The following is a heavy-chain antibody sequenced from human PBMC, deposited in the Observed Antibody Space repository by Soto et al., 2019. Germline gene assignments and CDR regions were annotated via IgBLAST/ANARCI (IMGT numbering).Heavy chain of an antibody. V-gene: IGHV4-31*03. CDR2: IYYSGST. Sequence: QVQLQESGPGLVKPSQTLSLTCTVSGGSISSGGYYWSWIRQHPGKGLEWIGYIYYSGSTYYNPSLKRRVTILVDTSKNQFSLKLSSVTAADTAVYYCARVMVRGVQIDYWGQGTMVTVSS. CDR1: GGSISSGGYY. D-gene: IGHD3-10*01. CDR3: ARVMVRGVQIDY. J-gene: IGHJ4*02.